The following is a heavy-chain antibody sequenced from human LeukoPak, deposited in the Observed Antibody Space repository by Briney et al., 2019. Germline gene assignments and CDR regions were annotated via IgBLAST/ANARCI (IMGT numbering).Heavy chain of an antibody. V-gene: IGHV3-66*01. CDR1: GFTFSSNY. CDR3: ARSDSGWSPMDY. CDR2: IYSGGST. D-gene: IGHD6-19*01. Sequence: PGGSLRLSCAASGFTFSSNYMSWVRQAPGKGLEWVSVIYSGGSTYYADSVKGRFTISRDNSKNTLYLQMNSLRAEDTAVYYCARSDSGWSPMDYWGQGTLVTVSS. J-gene: IGHJ4*02.